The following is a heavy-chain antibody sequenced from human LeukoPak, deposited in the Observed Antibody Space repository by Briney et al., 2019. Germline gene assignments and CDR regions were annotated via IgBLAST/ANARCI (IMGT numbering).Heavy chain of an antibody. D-gene: IGHD2-21*01. CDR3: AKSLVVVNDPPDY. V-gene: IGHV3-7*01. Sequence: PGGSLRLSCAASGFTFSTCWMTWVRQAPGKGLGWVANIKQDGSERYYVDSVKGRFTISRDNAKSSLYLQMNSLRAEDTAVYYCAKSLVVVNDPPDYWGQGTLVTVSS. CDR1: GFTFSTCW. J-gene: IGHJ4*02. CDR2: IKQDGSER.